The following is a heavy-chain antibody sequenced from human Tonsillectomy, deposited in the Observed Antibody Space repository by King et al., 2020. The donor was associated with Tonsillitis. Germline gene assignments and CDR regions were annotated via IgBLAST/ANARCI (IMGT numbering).Heavy chain of an antibody. CDR2: IYTSGST. CDR1: GGSISSGSYY. V-gene: IGHV4-61*02. J-gene: IGHJ6*03. CDR3: ARAPEDIVVVPSAIGYYYYMDV. Sequence: VPLQESGPGLVKPSQTLSLTCTVSGGSISSGSYYWSWIRQPAGKGLEWIGRIYTSGSTNYNPSLKSRVTMSVDTSKNQFSLRLSSVTAADTAVYYCARAPEDIVVVPSAIGYYYYMDVWGKGTTVTVSS. D-gene: IGHD2-2*02.